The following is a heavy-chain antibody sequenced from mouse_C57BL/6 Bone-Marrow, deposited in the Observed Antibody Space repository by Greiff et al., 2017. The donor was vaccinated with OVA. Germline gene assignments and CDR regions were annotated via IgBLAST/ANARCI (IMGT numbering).Heavy chain of an antibody. Sequence: QVQLQQSGPELVKPGASVKISCKASGYAFSSSWMNWVKQRPGKGLEWIGRIYPGDGDTNYNGKFKGKATLTADKSSSTAYMQLSSLTSEDSAVYFWAGWDYGSRDYWGQGTTLTVSS. CDR3: AGWDYGSRDY. CDR1: GYAFSSSW. CDR2: IYPGDGDT. J-gene: IGHJ2*01. V-gene: IGHV1-82*01. D-gene: IGHD1-1*01.